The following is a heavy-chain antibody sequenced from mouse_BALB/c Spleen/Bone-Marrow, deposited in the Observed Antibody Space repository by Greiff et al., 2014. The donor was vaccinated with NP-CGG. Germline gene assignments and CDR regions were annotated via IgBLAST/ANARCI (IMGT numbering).Heavy chain of an antibody. J-gene: IGHJ3*01. CDR3: ARVYYGYDGTSSWFAY. V-gene: IGHV1-14*01. CDR1: GYTFTNYV. Sequence: VQLQQSGPELVTPGASVKMSCKASGYTFTNYVMHWVKQKPGQGLEWIGYINPYNDGTKYNEKFKGKATLTSDKSFSTANMDLSSLTSEDSAVYYCARVYYGYDGTSSWFAYWGQGTLVTVSA. CDR2: INPYNDGT. D-gene: IGHD2-2*01.